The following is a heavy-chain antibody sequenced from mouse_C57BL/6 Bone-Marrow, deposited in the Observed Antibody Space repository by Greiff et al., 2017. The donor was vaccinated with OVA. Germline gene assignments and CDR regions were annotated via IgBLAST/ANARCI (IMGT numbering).Heavy chain of an antibody. CDR2: IDPENGDT. V-gene: IGHV14-4*01. CDR3: TKGYGYDFAY. D-gene: IGHD2-2*01. J-gene: IGHJ3*01. Sequence: EVKLMESGAELVRPGASVKLSCTASGFNIKDDYMHWVKQRPEQGLEWIGWIDPENGDTEYASKFQGKATITADTSSNTAYLQLSSLTSEDTAVYYCTKGYGYDFAYWGQGTLVTVSA. CDR1: GFNIKDDY.